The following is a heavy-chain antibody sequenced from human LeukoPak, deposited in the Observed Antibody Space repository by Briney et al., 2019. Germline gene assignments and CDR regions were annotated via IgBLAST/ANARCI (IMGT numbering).Heavy chain of an antibody. V-gene: IGHV4-39*01. CDR1: GGSISSGSYY. D-gene: IGHD1-1*01. CDR3: ARHFAGSTGTTTRDY. CDR2: IYYRGST. Sequence: SETLSLTCTVSGGSISSGSYYWGWIRQPPGKGLEWIGSIYYRGSTYYNPSLKSRVTISVDTSKNQFSLKLSSVTAADTAVYYCARHFAGSTGTTTRDYWGQGTLVTVSA. J-gene: IGHJ4*02.